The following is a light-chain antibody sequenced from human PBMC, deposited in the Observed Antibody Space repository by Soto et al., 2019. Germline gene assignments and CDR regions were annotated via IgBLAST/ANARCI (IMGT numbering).Light chain of an antibody. J-gene: IGKJ5*01. CDR2: GAS. V-gene: IGKV3-15*01. Sequence: EIVLTQSPVTLSLYPGERATLSCRASQSVSSDLAWYQQVPGQAPRLLIFGASTRATGIPARFSGSGSGTEFTLTISSLQSEDFAVYYCQQYNNWPPITFGQGTRLEI. CDR1: QSVSSD. CDR3: QQYNNWPPIT.